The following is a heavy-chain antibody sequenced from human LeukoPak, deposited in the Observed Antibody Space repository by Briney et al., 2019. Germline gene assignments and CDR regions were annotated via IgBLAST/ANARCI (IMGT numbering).Heavy chain of an antibody. CDR1: GFTFSSYG. J-gene: IGHJ6*02. D-gene: IGHD3-10*01. CDR2: ISYDGSNK. V-gene: IGHV3-30*18. CDR3: AKAELLWFGELPYYYYGTDV. Sequence: GRSLRLSCAASGFTFSSYGMHWVRQAPGKGLEWVAVISYDGSNKYHADSVKGRFTISRDNSKNTLYLQMNSLRAEDTVVYYCAKAELLWFGELPYYYYGTDVWGQGTTVTVSS.